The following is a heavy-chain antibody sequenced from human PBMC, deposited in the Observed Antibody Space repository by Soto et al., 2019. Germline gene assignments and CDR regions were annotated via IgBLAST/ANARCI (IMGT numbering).Heavy chain of an antibody. CDR2: SNPGDSDI. V-gene: IGHV5-51*01. J-gene: IGHJ6*02. D-gene: IGHD4-4*01. CDR3: ARHEQCYYYYYGMDV. CDR1: GYSFTTYW. Sequence: GESPKISGKASGYSFTTYWIAWVRQMPGKGLEWMGISNPGDSDIRYSPSFQGQVTISADNSISTAYLQWSSLKASDTAMYYCARHEQCYYYYYGMDVWGQGTAVTVSS.